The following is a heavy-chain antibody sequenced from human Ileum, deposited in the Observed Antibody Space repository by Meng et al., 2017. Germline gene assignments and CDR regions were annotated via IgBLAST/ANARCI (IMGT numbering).Heavy chain of an antibody. CDR3: ASGSGSLDY. V-gene: IGHV6-1*01. D-gene: IGHD3-3*01. CDR1: GGSVSSNIAA. CDR2: TYYRSKWYS. Sequence: GQLQQSGPGLVTPPQTLALPCAVSGGSVSSNIAAWNCIRQSPLRGLEWLGRTYYRSKWYSEYAVSVKSRISITPDTSKNQFSLQMNSVTPEDTAVYYCASGSGSLDYWGPGTPVTVSS. J-gene: IGHJ4*02.